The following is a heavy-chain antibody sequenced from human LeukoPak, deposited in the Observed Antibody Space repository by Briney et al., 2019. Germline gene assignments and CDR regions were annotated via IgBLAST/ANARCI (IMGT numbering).Heavy chain of an antibody. CDR3: ARDLGYCSSTSCYVYFDY. D-gene: IGHD2-2*01. Sequence: QPGGSLRLSCAASGFTVSSNYMSWVRQAPGKGLEWVSVIYSGGSTYYADSVKGRFTISRDNSKNTLYPQMNSLRAEDTAVYYCARDLGYCSSTSCYVYFDYWGQGTLVTVSS. J-gene: IGHJ4*02. V-gene: IGHV3-66*01. CDR1: GFTVSSNY. CDR2: IYSGGST.